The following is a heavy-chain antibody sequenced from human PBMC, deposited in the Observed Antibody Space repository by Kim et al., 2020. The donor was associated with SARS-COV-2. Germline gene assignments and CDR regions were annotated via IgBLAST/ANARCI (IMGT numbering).Heavy chain of an antibody. V-gene: IGHV4-39*07. CDR3: ARDNFLGIAVAGPYYYYGMDV. CDR2: IYYSGST. CDR1: GGSISSSSYY. J-gene: IGHJ6*02. D-gene: IGHD6-19*01. Sequence: SETLSLTCTVSGGSISSSSYYWGWIRQPPGKGLEWIGSIYYSGSTYYNPSLKSRVTISVDTSKNQFSLKLSSVTAADTAVYYCARDNFLGIAVAGPYYYYGMDVWGQGTTVTVSS.